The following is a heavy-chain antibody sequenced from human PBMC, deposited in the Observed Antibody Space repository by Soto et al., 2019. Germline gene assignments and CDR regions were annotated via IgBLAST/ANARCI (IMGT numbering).Heavy chain of an antibody. J-gene: IGHJ4*02. CDR1: GGSINSGNSY. CDR3: AREKIDSSGYYFDY. D-gene: IGHD3-22*01. V-gene: IGHV4-30-4*01. CDR2: IYYRGST. Sequence: QVQLQESGPGLVKPSQTLSLTCTVSGGSINSGNSYWSWIRQPPGKGLEWIGFIYYRGSTYYNPTLQSRVARSIDTPKNQFSLKLSSVTAADTAVYYCAREKIDSSGYYFDYWGQGTLATVSS.